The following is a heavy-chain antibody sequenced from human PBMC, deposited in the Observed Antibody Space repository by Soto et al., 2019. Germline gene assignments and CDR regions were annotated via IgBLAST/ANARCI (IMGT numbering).Heavy chain of an antibody. V-gene: IGHV4-4*07. Sequence: SETLSLTCTVSGGSIRSYWWSWIRQPAGKGPEWIGRIYNSGSTDDNPFLKSRIIMSLDTSKNQISLKMSSVTVADTAVYYCASQLARWGRYGMDVWGQGTTVTVSS. CDR3: ASQLARWGRYGMDV. J-gene: IGHJ6*02. CDR1: GGSIRSYW. D-gene: IGHD1-1*01. CDR2: IYNSGST.